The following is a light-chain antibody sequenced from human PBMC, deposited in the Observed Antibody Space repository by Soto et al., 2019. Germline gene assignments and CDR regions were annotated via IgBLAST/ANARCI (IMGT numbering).Light chain of an antibody. Sequence: QSVLTQPRSVSGSPGHSVTISCLGTSSDIGSYNAVSWYQQHPGKAPKLIIFDVFERPSGVPDRFSGSKSGNSASLTISGLQAEDESDYYCSSFAPSYRVIFGGGTKLTVL. CDR1: SSDIGSYNA. V-gene: IGLV2-11*01. CDR2: DVF. CDR3: SSFAPSYRVI. J-gene: IGLJ2*01.